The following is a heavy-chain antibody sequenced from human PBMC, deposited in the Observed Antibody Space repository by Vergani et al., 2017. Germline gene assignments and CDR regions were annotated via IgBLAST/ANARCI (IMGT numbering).Heavy chain of an antibody. J-gene: IGHJ4*02. V-gene: IGHV3-15*01. CDR1: GFTFSNAC. CDR2: IKSKTDGGTT. Sequence: EVQLVESGGGLVKPGGSLRLSCAASGFTFSNACMSWVRQAPGKGMEWVGRIKSKTDGGTTDYAAPVKGRFTISRDDSKNTLYLQMNSLKTEDTAVYYCTTDPALTMIVVVIGSIDYWGQGTLVTVSS. CDR3: TTDPALTMIVVVIGSIDY. D-gene: IGHD3-22*01.